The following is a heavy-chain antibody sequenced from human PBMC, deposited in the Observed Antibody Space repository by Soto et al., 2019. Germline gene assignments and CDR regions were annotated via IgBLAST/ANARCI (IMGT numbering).Heavy chain of an antibody. Sequence: QVQLVQSGAEVRKPGSSVRVSCKASGGTFNSYAFSWVRQAPGQGLEWMGGIIPVFSATHYAQSIEGRVTISANESTKTVYLDFSSLKSDDTAVYFCASSAVFGVIAVNSKTWFDPWGQGTLVIVSS. CDR1: GGTFNSYA. J-gene: IGHJ5*02. D-gene: IGHD3-3*01. CDR2: IIPVFSAT. V-gene: IGHV1-69*01. CDR3: ASSAVFGVIAVNSKTWFDP.